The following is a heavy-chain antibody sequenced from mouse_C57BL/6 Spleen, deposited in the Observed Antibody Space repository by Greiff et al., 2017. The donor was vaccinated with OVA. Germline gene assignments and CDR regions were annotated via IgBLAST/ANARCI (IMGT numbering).Heavy chain of an antibody. CDR1: GYSITSGYY. D-gene: IGHD4-1*01. J-gene: IGHJ3*01. CDR3: ARGELGWFAY. Sequence: EVHLVESGPGLVKPSQSLSLTCSVTGYSITSGYYWNWIRQFPGNKLEWMGYISYDGSNNYNPSLKNRISITRDTSKNQFFLKLNSVTTEDTATYYCARGELGWFAYWGQGTLVTVSA. V-gene: IGHV3-6*01. CDR2: ISYDGSN.